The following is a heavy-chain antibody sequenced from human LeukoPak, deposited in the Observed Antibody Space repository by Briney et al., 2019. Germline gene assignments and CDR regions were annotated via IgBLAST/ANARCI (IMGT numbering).Heavy chain of an antibody. V-gene: IGHV4-39*01. CDR1: GGSISSSSYY. J-gene: IGHJ5*02. CDR2: IYYSGST. Sequence: NASETLSLTCTVSGGSISSSSYYWGWIRQPPGKGLEWIGSIYYSGSTYYNPSLKSRVTISVDTSKNQFSLKLSSVTAADTAVYYCARHIAATEGDDPWGQGTLVTVSS. CDR3: ARHIAATEGDDP. D-gene: IGHD6-13*01.